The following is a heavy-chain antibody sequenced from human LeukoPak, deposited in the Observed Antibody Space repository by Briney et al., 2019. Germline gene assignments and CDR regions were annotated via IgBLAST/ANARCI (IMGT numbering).Heavy chain of an antibody. CDR3: ARTRKRRYGGNSPYHFDY. CDR1: GYTFTSYD. Sequence: ASVKVSCKASGYTFTSYDINWVRQATGQGLEWMGWMNPNSGNTGYAQKFQGRVTMTRNTSISTAYMELSSLRSEDTAVYYCARTRKRRYGGNSPYHFDYWGQGTLVTVSS. V-gene: IGHV1-8*01. J-gene: IGHJ4*02. D-gene: IGHD4-23*01. CDR2: MNPNSGNT.